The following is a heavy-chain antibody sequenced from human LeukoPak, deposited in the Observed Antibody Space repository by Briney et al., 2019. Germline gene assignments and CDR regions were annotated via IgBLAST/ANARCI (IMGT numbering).Heavy chain of an antibody. Sequence: GGSLRLSCAASGFTFSSYAMSWVRQAPGKRLEWVSAISGSGGSTYYADSVKGRFTISRDNSKNTLYLQMNSLRAEDTAVYYCAKGYGSSWYYFDYWGQGTLVTVSS. CDR1: GFTFSSYA. CDR3: AKGYGSSWYYFDY. J-gene: IGHJ4*02. D-gene: IGHD6-13*01. CDR2: ISGSGGST. V-gene: IGHV3-23*01.